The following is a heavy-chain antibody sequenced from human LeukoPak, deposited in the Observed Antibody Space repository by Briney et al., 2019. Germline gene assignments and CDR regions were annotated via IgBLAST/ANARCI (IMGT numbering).Heavy chain of an antibody. D-gene: IGHD3-16*01. CDR3: ARRGIGAFDI. J-gene: IGHJ3*02. CDR1: GGSISSSSYY. V-gene: IGHV4-39*01. Sequence: SEPLSLTCTVSGGSISSSSYYWGWIRKPPGKGLEWIGSIYYSGSTYYNPSLKSRVTISVDTSKNQFSLKLSSVTAADTAVYYCARRGIGAFDIWGQGTMVTVSS. CDR2: IYYSGST.